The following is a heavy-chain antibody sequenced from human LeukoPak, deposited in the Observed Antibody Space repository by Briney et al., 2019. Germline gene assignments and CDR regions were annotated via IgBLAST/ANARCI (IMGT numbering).Heavy chain of an antibody. CDR2: MSYSGST. D-gene: IGHD6-19*01. Sequence: PSETLSLTCTVSGGSISSTTYYWRWIRQPPGKGLEWIGRMSYSGSTYYNPSLRSRVTISVDKSKKHFSLKLTSVTAADTAVYYCARKIAVAGGIDYWGQGTLVSVSS. CDR1: GGSISSTTYY. CDR3: ARKIAVAGGIDY. V-gene: IGHV4-39*01. J-gene: IGHJ4*02.